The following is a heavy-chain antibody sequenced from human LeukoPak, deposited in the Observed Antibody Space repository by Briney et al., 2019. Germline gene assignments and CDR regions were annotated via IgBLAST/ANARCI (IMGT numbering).Heavy chain of an antibody. CDR1: GGSISGYY. J-gene: IGHJ4*02. V-gene: IGHV4-59*01. CDR2: ISYSGST. D-gene: IGHD6-19*01. CDR3: ARDGRAGSLFAY. Sequence: SETLSLTCTVSGGSISGYYWSWLRQPPGKGLEGVGYISYSGSTNYNPSLKSRVTISVDTSKNQFSLKLSSVTAADTAIYYCARDGRAGSLFAYWGQGTLVTVSS.